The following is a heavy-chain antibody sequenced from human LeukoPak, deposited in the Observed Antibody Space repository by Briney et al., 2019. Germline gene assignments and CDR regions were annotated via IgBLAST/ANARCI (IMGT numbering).Heavy chain of an antibody. J-gene: IGHJ4*02. V-gene: IGHV4-59*01. CDR3: ARGGLHKTFDY. Sequence: SETLSLTCTVSGGSISSNYWSWIRQPPGKGLEWIGYIYYSGSTNYNPSLKSRVTISVDTSKNQFSLKLSSVTAADTAVYYCARGGLHKTFDYWGQGTLVTVSS. CDR1: GGSISSNY. D-gene: IGHD2-21*01. CDR2: IYYSGST.